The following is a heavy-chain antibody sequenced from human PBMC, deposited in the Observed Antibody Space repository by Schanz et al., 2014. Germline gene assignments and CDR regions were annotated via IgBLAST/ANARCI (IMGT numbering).Heavy chain of an antibody. J-gene: IGHJ6*02. V-gene: IGHV3-66*01. D-gene: IGHD3-22*01. Sequence: DVQVVESGGDLVQPGGSLRLSCAASGFTVDSNYMSWVRQAPGKGLEWISSMYINSGSTQYADSVKGRFIISRDSSKNTLLLQMNSLRAEDTAVYYCARVWKDQYIVVRSGWSDGMDVWGQGTAVTVSS. CDR3: ARVWKDQYIVVRSGWSDGMDV. CDR2: MYINSGST. CDR1: GFTVDSNY.